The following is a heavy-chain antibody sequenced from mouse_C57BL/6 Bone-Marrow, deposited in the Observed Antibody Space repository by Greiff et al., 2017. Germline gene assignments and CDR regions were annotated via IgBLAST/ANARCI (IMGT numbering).Heavy chain of an antibody. V-gene: IGHV1-72*01. D-gene: IGHD3-3*01. CDR2: MDPNRGGT. J-gene: IGHJ2*01. Sequence: VQLQQPGAELVKPGASVKLSCKASGYTFTSYGMHGVKRRPGGGLGWIGRMDPNRGGTRYNEKFKSKATLTVDKPSGTAYMQLSSLTSEDSAVYYCARGGTSFDYWGQGTTLTVSS. CDR3: ARGGTSFDY. CDR1: GYTFTSYG.